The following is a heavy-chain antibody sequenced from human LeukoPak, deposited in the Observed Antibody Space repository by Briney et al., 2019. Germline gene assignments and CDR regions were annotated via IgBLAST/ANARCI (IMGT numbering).Heavy chain of an antibody. CDR1: GYTFTSYD. Sequence: ASVKVSCKASGYTFTSYDINWVRQATGQGLEWMGWMNPNSGNTGYAQKFQGRVTITRNTSKSTAYMELSSLRSEDTAVYYCARGFFLGWLTPGFDYWGQGTLVTVSS. CDR3: ARGFFLGWLTPGFDY. J-gene: IGHJ4*02. D-gene: IGHD3-3*01. V-gene: IGHV1-8*01. CDR2: MNPNSGNT.